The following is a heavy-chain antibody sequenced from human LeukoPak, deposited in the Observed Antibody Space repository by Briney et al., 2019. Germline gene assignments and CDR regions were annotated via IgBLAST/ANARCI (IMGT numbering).Heavy chain of an antibody. J-gene: IGHJ2*01. V-gene: IGHV4-38-2*02. D-gene: IGHD3-22*01. Sequence: SETLSLTCTVSGYSISIAFYWGWIRQPPGKGLEWIGSISHSGSTYYNPSLKSRVTISVDTSKNQFSLKLSSVTAADTAVYYCARGFDYYDSSGYLSNWYFDLWGRGTLVAVSS. CDR2: ISHSGST. CDR1: GYSISIAFY. CDR3: ARGFDYYDSSGYLSNWYFDL.